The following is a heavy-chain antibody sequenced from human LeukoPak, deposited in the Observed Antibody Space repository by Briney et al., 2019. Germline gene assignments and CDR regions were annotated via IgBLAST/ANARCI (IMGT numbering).Heavy chain of an antibody. CDR3: AIRAYDFWSGYYRGFDY. V-gene: IGHV1-18*01. D-gene: IGHD3-3*01. CDR1: GYTFTSYG. Sequence: AAVKVSCKSSGYTFTSYGISWVRQAPEQGLEWMGWISAYNGNTNYAQKLQGRVTMTTDTSTSTAYMELRSLRSDDTAVYYCAIRAYDFWSGYYRGFDYWGQGTLVTVSS. J-gene: IGHJ4*02. CDR2: ISAYNGNT.